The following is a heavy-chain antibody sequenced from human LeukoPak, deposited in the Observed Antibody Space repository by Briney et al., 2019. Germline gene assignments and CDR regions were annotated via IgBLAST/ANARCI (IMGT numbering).Heavy chain of an antibody. D-gene: IGHD4-17*01. J-gene: IGHJ4*02. CDR3: ARDVKKNYGDYFDY. CDR1: GFSFRDYG. CDR2: IWFDGSNA. V-gene: IGHV3-33*01. Sequence: GGSLRLSCAASGFSFRDYGMVWVRQAPGKGPEWVAFIWFDGSNAHFADSVQGRFTFSRDNSKNTLYLQMNSLRPEDTALYFCARDVKKNYGDYFDYWGQGTLVTVSS.